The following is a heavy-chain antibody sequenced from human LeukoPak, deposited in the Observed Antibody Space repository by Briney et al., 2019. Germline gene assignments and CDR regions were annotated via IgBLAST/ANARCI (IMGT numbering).Heavy chain of an antibody. Sequence: PSETLSLTCTVSGGSISSYYWSWIRQPAGKGLEWIGCIYTSGSTNYNPSLKSRVTISVDKSKNQFSLKLSSVTAADTAVYYCASYFMVRGVMYYFDYWGQGTLVTVSS. V-gene: IGHV4-4*07. CDR2: IYTSGST. J-gene: IGHJ4*02. D-gene: IGHD3-10*01. CDR1: GGSISSYY. CDR3: ASYFMVRGVMYYFDY.